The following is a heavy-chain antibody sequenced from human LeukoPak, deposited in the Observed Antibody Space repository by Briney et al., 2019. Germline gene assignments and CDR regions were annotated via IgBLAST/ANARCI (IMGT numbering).Heavy chain of an antibody. CDR2: IYTGDSDT. V-gene: IGHV5-51*01. J-gene: IGHJ5*02. CDR1: GYTFTSYW. D-gene: IGHD5-12*01. Sequence: GESLKISCEGSGYTFTSYWIGWVRQLPGKGLEWMGIIYTGDSDTRYSPSFQGQVTISADKSISTAYLQWSSLKASDTAIYYCARHEAYSGYVGWFDPWGQGTLVTVSS. CDR3: ARHEAYSGYVGWFDP.